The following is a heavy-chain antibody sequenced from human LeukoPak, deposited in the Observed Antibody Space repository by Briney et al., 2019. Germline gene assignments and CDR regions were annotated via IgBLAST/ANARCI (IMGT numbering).Heavy chain of an antibody. Sequence: SETLSLTCAVYGGSFSGYYWSWIRQPPGKGLEWIGEINHSGSTNYNPSLKSRVTISVDTSKNQFSLKLSSVTAADTAVYYCARDGSGIQGYWGQGTLVTVSS. D-gene: IGHD3-10*01. J-gene: IGHJ4*02. CDR1: GGSFSGYY. V-gene: IGHV4-34*01. CDR3: ARDGSGIQGY. CDR2: INHSGST.